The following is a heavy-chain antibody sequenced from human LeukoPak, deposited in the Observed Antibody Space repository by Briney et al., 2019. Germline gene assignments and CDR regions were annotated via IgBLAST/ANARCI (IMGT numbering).Heavy chain of an antibody. CDR3: AKDTRPSIADLFDY. V-gene: IGHV3-9*01. D-gene: IGHD6-6*01. Sequence: QSGGSLRLSCAASGFNFDDYAMHWVRQAPGKGLEWVSGISGNSGIIDCADSVKGRFTISRDNAKNSLLLQMNSLRSEDTALYYCAKDTRPSIADLFDYWGQGSLVTVSS. CDR2: ISGNSGII. CDR1: GFNFDDYA. J-gene: IGHJ4*02.